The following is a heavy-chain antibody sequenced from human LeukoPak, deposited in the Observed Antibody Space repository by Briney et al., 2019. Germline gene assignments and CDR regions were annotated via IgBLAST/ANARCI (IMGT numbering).Heavy chain of an antibody. Sequence: GGSLRLSCAASGFTFSSYSMNWVRQAPGKGLEWVSSISYSSSYIYYADSVKGRFTISRDNAKNSLYLQMNSLRAEDTAVYYCARDGYYYGSGSYCNFDYWGQGTLVTVSS. J-gene: IGHJ4*02. V-gene: IGHV3-21*01. CDR1: GFTFSSYS. CDR2: ISYSSSYI. CDR3: ARDGYYYGSGSYCNFDY. D-gene: IGHD3-10*01.